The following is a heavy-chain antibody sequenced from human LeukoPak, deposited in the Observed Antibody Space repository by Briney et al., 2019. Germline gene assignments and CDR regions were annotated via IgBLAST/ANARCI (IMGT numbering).Heavy chain of an antibody. CDR2: ISGSGGST. CDR1: GFTFSSYA. J-gene: IGHJ2*01. CDR3: AKDGSGLLWFGEYNWYFDL. Sequence: PGGSLRLSWAASGFTFSSYAMSWVRQAPGKGLEGVSAISGSGGSTYYADSVKGRCTISRDNSKNTLYLQMNSLRAADTAVYSCAKDGSGLLWFGEYNWYFDLWGRGPLVTVSS. V-gene: IGHV3-23*01. D-gene: IGHD3-10*01.